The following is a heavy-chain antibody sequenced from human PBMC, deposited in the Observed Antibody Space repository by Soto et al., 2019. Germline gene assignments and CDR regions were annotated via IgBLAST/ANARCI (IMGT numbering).Heavy chain of an antibody. Sequence: PGGSLRLSCAASGFTFTSYAMSWVRQAPGEGLEWVSAISGSGGSTYYRDSVKGWITISRDNSKSTLYLQMNSLRAEDTAIYYCAKSLVAASHYYGMDVWGQGATVTVSS. V-gene: IGHV3-23*01. CDR2: ISGSGGST. D-gene: IGHD6-6*01. J-gene: IGHJ6*02. CDR3: AKSLVAASHYYGMDV. CDR1: GFTFTSYA.